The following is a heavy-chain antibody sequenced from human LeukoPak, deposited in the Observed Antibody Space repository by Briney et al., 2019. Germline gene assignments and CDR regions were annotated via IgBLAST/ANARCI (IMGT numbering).Heavy chain of an antibody. CDR1: GFTFSSYS. Sequence: GRSLRLSCAASGFTFSSYSMNWVRQAPGKGLEWVSSISSSSSYIYYADSVKDRFTISRDNAKNSLYLQMNSLRAEDTAVYYCAREYCSSTSCPGWFDPWGQGTLVTVSS. D-gene: IGHD2-2*01. V-gene: IGHV3-21*01. J-gene: IGHJ5*02. CDR2: ISSSSSYI. CDR3: AREYCSSTSCPGWFDP.